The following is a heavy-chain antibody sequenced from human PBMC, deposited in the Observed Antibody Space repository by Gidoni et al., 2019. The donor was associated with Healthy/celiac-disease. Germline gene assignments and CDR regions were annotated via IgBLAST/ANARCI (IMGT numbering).Heavy chain of an antibody. Sequence: EVQLLESGGGLVQPGGSLRLSCAASGFTFSSYAMGWVRQAPGKGLEWVSASSGSGGSTYYADSVKGRFTISRDNSKNTLYLQMNSLRAEDTAVYYCAGENWNDDAAFDYWGQGTLVTVSS. V-gene: IGHV3-23*01. J-gene: IGHJ4*02. D-gene: IGHD1-1*01. CDR3: AGENWNDDAAFDY. CDR1: GFTFSSYA. CDR2: SSGSGGST.